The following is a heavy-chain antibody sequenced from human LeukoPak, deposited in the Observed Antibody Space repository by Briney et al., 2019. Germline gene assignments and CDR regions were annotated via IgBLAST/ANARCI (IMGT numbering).Heavy chain of an antibody. D-gene: IGHD6-13*01. Sequence: AGSLRLSCAASGFTFSSYSTNWVRQAPGKGLEWFSSISSSSSYIYYADSEKGRFTISRNNAKNSLYLHMNSLRAEETAVYYCASVDSSSWYVFDYWGQGTLVTVSS. CDR2: ISSSSSYI. CDR3: ASVDSSSWYVFDY. CDR1: GFTFSSYS. V-gene: IGHV3-21*01. J-gene: IGHJ4*02.